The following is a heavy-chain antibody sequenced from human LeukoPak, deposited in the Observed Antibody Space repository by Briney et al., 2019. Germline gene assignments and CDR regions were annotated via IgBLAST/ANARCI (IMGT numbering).Heavy chain of an antibody. Sequence: GGSLRLSCAASGFTFSDFGMHWVRQAPGKGLEWVAFIRYDGTDKNYADSVKGRFTISRDNSKNTLYLQMNSLRAEDTAVFYCAKRRDDNYFDYWGQRALVTVSS. CDR2: IRYDGTDK. J-gene: IGHJ4*02. V-gene: IGHV3-30*02. CDR1: GFTFSDFG. CDR3: AKRRDDNYFDY. D-gene: IGHD5-24*01.